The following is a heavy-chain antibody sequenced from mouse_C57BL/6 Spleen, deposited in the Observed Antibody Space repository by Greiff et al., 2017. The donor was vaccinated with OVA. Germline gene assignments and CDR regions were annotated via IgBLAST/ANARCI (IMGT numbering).Heavy chain of an antibody. CDR2: IDPSDSYT. CDR1: GYTFTSYW. D-gene: IGHD4-1*01. Sequence: QVQLQQPGAELVMPGASVKLSCKASGYTFTSYWMHWVKQRPGQGLEWIREIDPSDSYTNYNQKFKGKSTLTVDKSSSTAYMQLSSLTSEDSAVYYCARSGLGLDYWGQGTTLTVSS. J-gene: IGHJ2*01. CDR3: ARSGLGLDY. V-gene: IGHV1-69*01.